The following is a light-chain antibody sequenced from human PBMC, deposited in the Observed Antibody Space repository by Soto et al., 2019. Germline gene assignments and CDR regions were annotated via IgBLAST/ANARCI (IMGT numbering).Light chain of an antibody. Sequence: EIVLTQSPATLSLSPGERATLSCSSSQSVSSYLAWYQQKPGQAPRLLIYDASNRATGIPARFSGSGSGTVLTLAISSLEPEDFAVYYCQQRSNWAPYTFGHGTKLEIK. CDR1: QSVSSY. J-gene: IGKJ2*01. V-gene: IGKV3-11*01. CDR2: DAS. CDR3: QQRSNWAPYT.